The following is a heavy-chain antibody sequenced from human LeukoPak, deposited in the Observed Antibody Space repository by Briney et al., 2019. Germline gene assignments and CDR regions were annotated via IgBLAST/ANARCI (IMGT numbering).Heavy chain of an antibody. CDR3: ASRSIAAAGSDY. Sequence: SETLSLTCTVSESISQTKYYWGWIRQPAGKGLEWIGSVSYSGSTFYNPSLKSRLTISQDTSKNRFSLKLSSVTAADTAVYYCASRSIAAAGSDYWGQGTLVTVSS. D-gene: IGHD6-13*01. J-gene: IGHJ4*02. CDR1: ESISQTKYY. CDR2: VSYSGST. V-gene: IGHV4-39*07.